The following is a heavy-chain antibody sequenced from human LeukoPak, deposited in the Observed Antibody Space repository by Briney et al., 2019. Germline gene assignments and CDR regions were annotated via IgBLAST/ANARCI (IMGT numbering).Heavy chain of an antibody. CDR3: ARDQGYCTSASCSIDY. V-gene: IGHV1-18*01. CDR1: GYSFTTYA. Sequence: ASVKVSCKASGYSFTTYAISWVRQAPGQGLEWMGRIGAYNGNTNYAQKLQGRVTMTTDTSTNTAYMDLRSLRSDDTAVYYCARDQGYCTSASCSIDYWGQGTLVTVSS. CDR2: IGAYNGNT. D-gene: IGHD2-2*01. J-gene: IGHJ4*02.